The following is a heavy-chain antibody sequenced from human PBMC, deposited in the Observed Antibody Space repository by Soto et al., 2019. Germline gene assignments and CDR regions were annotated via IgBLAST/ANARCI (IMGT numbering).Heavy chain of an antibody. CDR2: ISSSSSYI. D-gene: IGHD3-9*01. Sequence: GGSLRLSCAASGFTFSSYSMNWIRQAPGEGLEWVSSISSSSSYIYYADSVKGRFTISRDNAKNSLYLQMNSLRAEDTAVYYCATRRYYDILTENGMAYWGQGTLVTVSS. CDR1: GFTFSSYS. CDR3: ATRRYYDILTENGMAY. J-gene: IGHJ4*02. V-gene: IGHV3-21*01.